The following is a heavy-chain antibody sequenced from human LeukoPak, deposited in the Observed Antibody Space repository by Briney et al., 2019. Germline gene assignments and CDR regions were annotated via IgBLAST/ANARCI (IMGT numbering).Heavy chain of an antibody. CDR2: IYYSGST. Sequence: SETLSLTCTVSGGSISSYYWSWIRQPPGKGLEWIGYIYYSGSTNYNPSLKSRVTISVDTSKNQFSLKLSSVTAADTAVYYCASLSITMVRGGPTYYFDYWGQGTLVTVSS. CDR1: GGSISSYY. CDR3: ASLSITMVRGGPTYYFDY. J-gene: IGHJ4*02. D-gene: IGHD3-10*01. V-gene: IGHV4-59*08.